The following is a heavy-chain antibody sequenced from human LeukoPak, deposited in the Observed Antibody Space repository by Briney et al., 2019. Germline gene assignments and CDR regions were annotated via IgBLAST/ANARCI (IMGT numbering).Heavy chain of an antibody. CDR3: AKSDFLTGYYKGGPGFDY. CDR2: ISSSGGST. CDR1: GFTVSTNY. V-gene: IGHV3-23*01. J-gene: IGHJ4*02. Sequence: GGSLRLSCAASGFTVSTNYMTWDRQAPGKGLEWVSAISSSGGSTYYADSVKGRFTISRDNSKDTLYLQINSLRAEDTAVYYCAKSDFLTGYYKGGPGFDYWGQGTLVTVSS. D-gene: IGHD3-9*01.